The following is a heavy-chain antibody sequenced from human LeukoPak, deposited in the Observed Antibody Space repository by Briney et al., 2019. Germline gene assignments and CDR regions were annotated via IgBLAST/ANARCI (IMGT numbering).Heavy chain of an antibody. V-gene: IGHV4-34*01. CDR1: GGSFSGYY. D-gene: IGHD3-3*01. CDR2: INHSGST. J-gene: IGHJ4*02. CDR3: ARGRPTTIFGVVIIGYHFDY. Sequence: SETLSLTCAVYGGSFSGYYWSWIRQPPGKGLEWIGEINHSGSTNYNPSLKSRVTISVDTSKNQFSLKLSSVTAADTAVYYCARGRPTTIFGVVIIGYHFDYWGQGTLVTVSS.